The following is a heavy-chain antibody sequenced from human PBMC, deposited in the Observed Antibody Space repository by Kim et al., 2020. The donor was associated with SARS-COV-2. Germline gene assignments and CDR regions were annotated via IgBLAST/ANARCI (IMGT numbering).Heavy chain of an antibody. D-gene: IGHD3-9*01. J-gene: IGHJ4*02. CDR2: IYYSGST. V-gene: IGHV4-39*01. CDR1: GGSISSSSYY. Sequence: SETLSLTCTVSGGSISSSSYYWGWIRQPPGKGLEWIGSIYYSGSTYYNPSLKSRVTISVDTSKNQFSLKLSSVTAADTAVYYCASLWKGAYDILTGYYSPPQHNFDYWGQGTLVTVSS. CDR3: ASLWKGAYDILTGYYSPPQHNFDY.